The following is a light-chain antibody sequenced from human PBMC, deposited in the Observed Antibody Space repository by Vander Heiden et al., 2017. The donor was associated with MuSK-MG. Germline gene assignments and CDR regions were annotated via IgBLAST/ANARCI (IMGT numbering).Light chain of an antibody. Sequence: IVLTQSPATLSLSPGERATLYCRASQSVSSYLAWYQQKPVQAPRLLIYDVSNRATGIPARFSGSGSGTDFTLTISSLEPEDFAVYYCLQRTNWPPTFGPGTKVDIK. CDR3: LQRTNWPPT. CDR2: DVS. CDR1: QSVSSY. V-gene: IGKV3-11*01. J-gene: IGKJ3*01.